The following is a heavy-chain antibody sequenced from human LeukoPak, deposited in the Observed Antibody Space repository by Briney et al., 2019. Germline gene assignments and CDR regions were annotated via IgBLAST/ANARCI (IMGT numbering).Heavy chain of an antibody. CDR1: GGSISSRNW. CDR3: ARDNGAIRAYYYHGMDV. J-gene: IGHJ6*02. Sequence: PSETLPLTCAVSGGSISSRNWWSWVRQPPGKGLEWIGEIYHSGSINYNPSLKSRVTISVDKSKNQLSLRLTSVTAADTAVYYCARDNGAIRAYYYHGMDVWGQGTTVTVSS. CDR2: IYHSGSI. D-gene: IGHD2-8*01. V-gene: IGHV4-4*02.